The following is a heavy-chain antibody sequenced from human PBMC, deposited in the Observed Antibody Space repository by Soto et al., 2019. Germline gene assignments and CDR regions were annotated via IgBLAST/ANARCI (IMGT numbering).Heavy chain of an antibody. CDR3: AQRLTSPYYSDGSDYPPVFDS. CDR1: GFSLSTTGVA. Sequence: QITLKESGPTLVKPAQTLTLTCTFSGFSLSTTGVAVGWIRQPPGKALRWLALIYWDDDKRYSPSLKSGLTITKDTSEIQVVLRMTNMDPIATATYYFAQRLTSPYYSDGSDYPPVFDSWGQGTMVTVSS. D-gene: IGHD3-22*01. CDR2: IYWDDDK. J-gene: IGHJ3*02. V-gene: IGHV2-5*02.